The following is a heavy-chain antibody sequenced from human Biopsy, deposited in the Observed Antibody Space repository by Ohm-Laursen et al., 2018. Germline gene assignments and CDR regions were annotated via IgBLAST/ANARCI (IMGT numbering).Heavy chain of an antibody. CDR3: AADINVWNVNY. Sequence: ASVKAACKVYGYSLTELSTHWARQAPGQGLEWMVGFVPENGRIVYSLKFQGRVTMTEDTSTSTAYMEVWRLRSDDTAFYFCAADINVWNVNYWGQGTQVIVSS. CDR1: GYSLTELS. D-gene: IGHD1-1*01. CDR2: FVPENGRI. V-gene: IGHV1-24*01. J-gene: IGHJ4*02.